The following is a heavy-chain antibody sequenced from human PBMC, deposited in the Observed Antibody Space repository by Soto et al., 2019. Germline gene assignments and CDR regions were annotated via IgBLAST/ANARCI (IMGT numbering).Heavy chain of an antibody. D-gene: IGHD1-20*01. Sequence: EVQLVESGGGLVKPGGSLTLSCAASGFTFSKAWMGWVRQAPGKGLEWVGRIKSRDNGGTTDYAAPVKGRFTISRDDSNTTLYLQMSSLRAEDTAVYYCTTVGHGYNPYAFDYWGQGLLVTVSS. CDR2: IKSRDNGGTT. J-gene: IGHJ4*02. V-gene: IGHV3-15*01. CDR3: TTVGHGYNPYAFDY. CDR1: GFTFSKAW.